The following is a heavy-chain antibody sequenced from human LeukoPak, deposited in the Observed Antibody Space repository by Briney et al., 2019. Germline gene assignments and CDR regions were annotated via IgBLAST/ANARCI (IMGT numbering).Heavy chain of an antibody. CDR1: GFTFSSYA. Sequence: GGSLRLSCAASGFTFSSYAMHWVRQAPGKGLEWVAVISYDGSNKYYADSVRGRFTISRDNSKNTLYLQMNSLRAEDTAVYYCAKADCSTTSCYFDPRGQGTLVTVSS. V-gene: IGHV3-30-3*01. CDR3: AKADCSTTSCYFDP. J-gene: IGHJ5*02. CDR2: ISYDGSNK. D-gene: IGHD2-2*01.